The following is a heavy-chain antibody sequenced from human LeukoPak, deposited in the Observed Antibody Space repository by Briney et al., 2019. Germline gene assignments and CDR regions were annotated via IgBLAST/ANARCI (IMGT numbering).Heavy chain of an antibody. Sequence: SETLSLTCTVSGGSISSGDYYWSWIRQPPGKGLEWTGYIYYSGSTYYNPSLKSRVTISVDTSKDQFSLKLSSVTAADTAVYYCARDHMYYDFWSGYYKGHYYGMDVWGQGTTVTVSS. CDR1: GGSISSGDYY. V-gene: IGHV4-30-4*01. D-gene: IGHD3-3*01. CDR2: IYYSGST. CDR3: ARDHMYYDFWSGYYKGHYYGMDV. J-gene: IGHJ6*02.